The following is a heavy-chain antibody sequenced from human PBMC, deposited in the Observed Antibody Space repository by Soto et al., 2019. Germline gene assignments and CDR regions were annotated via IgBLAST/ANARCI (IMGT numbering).Heavy chain of an antibody. CDR1: GFTFSSYG. CDR2: IWYDGSNK. D-gene: IGHD3-10*01. Sequence: GGSLRLSCAASGFTFSSYGMHWVRQAPGKGLEWVAVIWYDGSNKYYADSVKGRFTISRDNSKNTLYLQMNSLRAEDTAVYYCARDYYGSGPPGGWFDPWGQGTLVTVSS. J-gene: IGHJ5*02. V-gene: IGHV3-33*01. CDR3: ARDYYGSGPPGGWFDP.